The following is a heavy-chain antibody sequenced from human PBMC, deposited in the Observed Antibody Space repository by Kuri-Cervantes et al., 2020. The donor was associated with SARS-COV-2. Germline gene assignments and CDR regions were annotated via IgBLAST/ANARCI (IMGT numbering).Heavy chain of an antibody. Sequence: SETLSLTCTVAGGFISSGSYYWSWIRQPAGKGLEWIGYIYYSGSTNYNPSLKSRVTISVDASKNQFSLKLSSVTAADTAVYYCARGYCSSTSCYTSGDGAFDIWGQGTMDTVSS. D-gene: IGHD2-2*02. CDR1: GGFISSGSYY. CDR3: ARGYCSSTSCYTSGDGAFDI. J-gene: IGHJ3*02. CDR2: IYYSGST. V-gene: IGHV4-61*10.